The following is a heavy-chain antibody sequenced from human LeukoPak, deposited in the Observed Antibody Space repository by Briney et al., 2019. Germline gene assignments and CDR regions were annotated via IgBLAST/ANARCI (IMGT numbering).Heavy chain of an antibody. V-gene: IGHV1-69*05. CDR3: ARLNLDSGGSWYYFDY. J-gene: IGHJ4*02. CDR1: GGTFSSYA. D-gene: IGHD2-15*01. CDR2: IIPIFGTA. Sequence: SVKVSCKASGGTFSSYAISWVRQTPAQGLEWMGRIIPIFGTANYAQKFQGRVTSTTDESTSTTYMELSSLTSEDTTAYYCARLNLDSGGSWYYFDYWGQGTLGTVSS.